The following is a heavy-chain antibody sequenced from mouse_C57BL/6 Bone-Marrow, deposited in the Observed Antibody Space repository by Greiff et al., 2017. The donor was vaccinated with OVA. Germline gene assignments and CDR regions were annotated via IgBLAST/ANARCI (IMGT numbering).Heavy chain of an antibody. CDR2: INPGSGGT. D-gene: IGHD1-1*01. CDR3: AREGILYGSGYSWFAY. CDR1: GYAFTNYL. V-gene: IGHV1-54*01. Sequence: VQLQQSGAELVRPGTSVKVSCKASGYAFTNYLIEWVKQRPGQGLEWIGVINPGSGGTNYNEKFKGKATLTADKSSSTDYMQLSSLTSEDSAVYFCAREGILYGSGYSWFAYWGKGTLVTVSA. J-gene: IGHJ3*01.